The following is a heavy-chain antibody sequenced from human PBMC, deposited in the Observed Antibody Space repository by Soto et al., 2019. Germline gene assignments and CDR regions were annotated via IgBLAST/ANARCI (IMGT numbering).Heavy chain of an antibody. D-gene: IGHD3-22*01. J-gene: IGHJ4*02. CDR1: GDSISSGDYY. CDR3: ARFDYYDSSGYLDFGPK. Sequence: SETLSLTCTVSGDSISSGDYYWSWIRQPPGKGLEWIGCIYYSGNTYYNPSLKRRFSISVDTSKNQFSLQLSSVTAADTAVYYCARFDYYDSSGYLDFGPKWGQGTLVTVSS. CDR2: IYYSGNT. V-gene: IGHV4-30-4*01.